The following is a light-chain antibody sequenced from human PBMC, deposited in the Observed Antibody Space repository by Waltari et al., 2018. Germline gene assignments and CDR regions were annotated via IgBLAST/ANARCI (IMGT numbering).Light chain of an antibody. J-gene: IGLJ3*02. CDR1: SSNIGPGYD. CDR3: QSYDSSLSHWV. V-gene: IGLV1-40*01. CDR2: GNN. Sequence: QSVLTQTPSVSGAPGQRVIISCTGSSSNIGPGYDVHWYQQLPGTAHKLPISGNNNRPSGVPDRFFGSRSGTSASLAITGLQAEDEADYYCQSYDSSLSHWVFGGGTKLTVL.